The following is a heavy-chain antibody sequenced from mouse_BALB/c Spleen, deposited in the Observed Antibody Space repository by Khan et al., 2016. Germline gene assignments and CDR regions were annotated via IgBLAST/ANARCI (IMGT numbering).Heavy chain of an antibody. CDR3: ARHGPPFWYFDV. CDR2: INPDSSTI. Sequence: EVKLLESGGGLVQPGGSLKLSCAASGFDFSRYWMSWVRQAPGKGLEWIGEINPDSSTINYTPSLKDKFIISRDNAKNTLYLQMSKVRSEDTALYYCARHGPPFWYFDVWGAGTTVTVSS. V-gene: IGHV4-1*02. CDR1: GFDFSRYW. D-gene: IGHD3-1*01. J-gene: IGHJ1*01.